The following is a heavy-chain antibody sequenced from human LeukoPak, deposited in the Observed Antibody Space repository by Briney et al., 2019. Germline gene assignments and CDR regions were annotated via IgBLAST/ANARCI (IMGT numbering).Heavy chain of an antibody. CDR3: AREASIAEYDY. D-gene: IGHD6-6*01. CDR2: ISSSSSYI. J-gene: IGHJ4*02. CDR1: GFTFSSYS. Sequence: GGSLRLSCAASGFTFSSYSMNWVRQAPGKGLEWVSSISSSSSYIYYADSVKGRFTISRDNDKNSLYMKMNSLRAEDTAVYYCAREASIAEYDYWGQGTLVTVSS. V-gene: IGHV3-21*01.